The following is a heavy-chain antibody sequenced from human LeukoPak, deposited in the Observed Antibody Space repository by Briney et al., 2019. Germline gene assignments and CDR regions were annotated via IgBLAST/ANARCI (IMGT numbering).Heavy chain of an antibody. CDR2: ISYDGSNK. V-gene: IGHV3-30-3*01. CDR1: GFTFSSSA. J-gene: IGHJ4*02. CDR3: ARDRSAAGTDYFDH. Sequence: GGSLRLSCAASGFTFSSSAMHWVRQAPGKGLEWVAVISYDGSNKYYADSVKGRLTISRDNSKNTLYLQMNSLRAEDTAVYYCARDRSAAGTDYFDHWGQGTLVTVSS. D-gene: IGHD6-13*01.